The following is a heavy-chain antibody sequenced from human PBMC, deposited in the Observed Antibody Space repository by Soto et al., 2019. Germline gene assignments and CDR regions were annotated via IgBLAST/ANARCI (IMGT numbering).Heavy chain of an antibody. V-gene: IGHV6-1*01. Sequence: SQTLSLTCVISGDRVSSNSAAWNWIRQSPSRGLKWLGRTYYRSKWYTDYAVSVKSRITINADTSKNQFSLQLNSVTPEDMVFFYCARKQFLDKYKWSAPWGQGPQVAAAS. J-gene: IGHJ5*02. D-gene: IGHD6-19*01. CDR3: ARKQFLDKYKWSAP. CDR1: GDRVSSNSAA. CDR2: TYYRSKWYT.